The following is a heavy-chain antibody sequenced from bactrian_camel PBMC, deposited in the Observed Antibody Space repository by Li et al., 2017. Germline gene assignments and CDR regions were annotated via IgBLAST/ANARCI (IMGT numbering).Heavy chain of an antibody. CDR3: AADWTIASGLCSSLNMY. V-gene: IGHV3S60*01. CDR2: ISRSGSRK. J-gene: IGHJ4*01. Sequence: VQLVESGGGLVQPGGSLRLSCAASGFTFSSYAMGWFRQAPGKEREEVSCISRSGSRKYYADSVKGRFTISRDNAKNTLYLQMNSLKPEDTAMYYCAADWTIASGLCSSLNMYRGQGTQVTVS. CDR1: GFTFSSYA. D-gene: IGHD2*01.